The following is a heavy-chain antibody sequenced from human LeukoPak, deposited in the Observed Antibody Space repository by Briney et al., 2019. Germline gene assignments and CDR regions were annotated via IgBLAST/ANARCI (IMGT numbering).Heavy chain of an antibody. J-gene: IGHJ4*02. V-gene: IGHV3-74*01. D-gene: IGHD2-2*01. Sequence: PGGSLRLSCTASGFTFSNYWMHWVRQVPGKGLVWVSRINTGGSSTTYADSVKGRFTISRDNAKNTLYLQMNSLRAEDTAVYYCAKAAYCTSTSCHFSGYAQRPLDSWGQGTLVTVSS. CDR3: AKAAYCTSTSCHFSGYAQRPLDS. CDR2: INTGGSST. CDR1: GFTFSNYW.